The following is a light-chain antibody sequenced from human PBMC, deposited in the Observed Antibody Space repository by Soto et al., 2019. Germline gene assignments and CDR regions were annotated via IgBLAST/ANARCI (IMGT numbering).Light chain of an antibody. CDR1: QSLLHSNGYNY. J-gene: IGKJ2*01. CDR2: LGS. CDR3: MQFLQTPYT. V-gene: IGKV2-28*01. Sequence: DIVMTQSPLSLPVTPGEPASISCRSSQSLLHSNGYNYLDWYLQKPGQSPQLLIYLGSNRVSGVPDRFSGSGSGTDFTLKINRVEAEDVGVYYCMQFLQTPYTFGQGTKLEIK.